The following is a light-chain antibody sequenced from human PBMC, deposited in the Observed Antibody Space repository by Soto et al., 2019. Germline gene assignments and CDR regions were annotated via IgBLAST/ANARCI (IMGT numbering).Light chain of an antibody. CDR3: QKYNNWPQT. CDR2: GAA. J-gene: IGKJ1*01. Sequence: EIVMTQSPATLSVSPGERATLSCRASQSVSINLAWYQKKPSQAPRLLIYGAATRATGISARFSGSASVTEVILAHTRLQSEAFAVDYCQKYNNWPQTFGQGTKVEI. V-gene: IGKV3-15*01. CDR1: QSVSIN.